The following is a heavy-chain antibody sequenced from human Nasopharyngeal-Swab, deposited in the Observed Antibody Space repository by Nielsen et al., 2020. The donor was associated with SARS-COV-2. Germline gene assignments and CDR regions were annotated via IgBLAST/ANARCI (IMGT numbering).Heavy chain of an antibody. Sequence: GGSLRLSCAASGFTFSSYSMNWVRQAPGKGLEWVSYISSSSSTIYYADSVKGRFTISRDNAKNSLYLQMNSLRAEDTAVYYCAKEVQLERTTGYYYYYGMDVWGQGTTVTVSS. CDR2: ISSSSSTI. D-gene: IGHD1-1*01. J-gene: IGHJ6*02. V-gene: IGHV3-48*01. CDR1: GFTFSSYS. CDR3: AKEVQLERTTGYYYYYGMDV.